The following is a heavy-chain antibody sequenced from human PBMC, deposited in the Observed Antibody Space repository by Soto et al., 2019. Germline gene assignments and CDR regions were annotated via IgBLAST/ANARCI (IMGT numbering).Heavy chain of an antibody. V-gene: IGHV3-23*01. CDR3: AKVTREGGAAAAGNSDFQH. CDR2: ISGSGGNT. J-gene: IGHJ1*01. CDR1: GFTFSSYA. D-gene: IGHD6-13*01. Sequence: EVQLLESGGGLVQPGGSLRLSCAASGFTFSSYAMSWVRQAPGKGLEWVSAISGSGGNTYYADSVKGRFTISRDNSKNTLYLQMNSLRAEDTAVYYCAKVTREGGAAAAGNSDFQHWGQGTLVTVSS.